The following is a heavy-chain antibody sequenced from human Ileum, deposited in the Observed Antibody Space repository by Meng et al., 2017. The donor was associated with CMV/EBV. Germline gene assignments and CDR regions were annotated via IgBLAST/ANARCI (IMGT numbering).Heavy chain of an antibody. J-gene: IGHJ4*02. CDR3: VRDRPYWE. Sequence: GESLKISCVVSGYTFPTYWMTWVRQAPGKGLEWVANIKQDGSESYYVDSVKGRFTISRDNRNASLYLHMNSLRAEDTAVYYCVRDRPYWEWGQGTLVTVSS. D-gene: IGHD2-8*02. CDR1: GYTFPTYW. CDR2: IKQDGSES. V-gene: IGHV3-7*01.